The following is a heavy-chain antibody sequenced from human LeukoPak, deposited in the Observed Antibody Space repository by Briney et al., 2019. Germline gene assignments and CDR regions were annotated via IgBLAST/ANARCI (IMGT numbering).Heavy chain of an antibody. V-gene: IGHV3-7*01. CDR1: GFTFSSYW. CDR3: ARWVGYYGSGSYYFDY. J-gene: IGHJ4*02. D-gene: IGHD3-10*01. Sequence: PGGSLRLSCAASGFTFSSYWMSWVRQAPGKGLEWVANIKQDGSEKYYVDSVKGRFTISRDNAKNSLYLQMNSLRAEDTAVYYCARWVGYYGSGSYYFDYWGQGTLVTVSS. CDR2: IKQDGSEK.